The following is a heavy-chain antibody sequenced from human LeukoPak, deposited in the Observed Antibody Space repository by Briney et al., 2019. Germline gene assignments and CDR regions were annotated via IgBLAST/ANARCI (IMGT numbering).Heavy chain of an antibody. CDR3: ARDADGSGSYFPGYFDY. Sequence: SETLSLTCTVSGGSISSGGYYWSWIRQHPGKGLEWIGYIYYSGSTYYNPSLKSRVTISVDTSKNQFSLKLSSVTAADTAVYHCARDADGSGSYFPGYFDYWGQGTLVTVSS. J-gene: IGHJ4*02. CDR1: GGSISSGGYY. V-gene: IGHV4-31*03. D-gene: IGHD3-10*01. CDR2: IYYSGST.